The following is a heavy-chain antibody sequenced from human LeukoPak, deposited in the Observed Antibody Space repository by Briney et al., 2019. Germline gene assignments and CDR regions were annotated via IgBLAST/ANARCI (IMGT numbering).Heavy chain of an antibody. V-gene: IGHV4-59*04. CDR2: IYHSGST. CDR1: GGSISSYY. J-gene: IGHJ4*02. D-gene: IGHD3-3*01. Sequence: SETLSLTCTVSGGSISSYYWSWIRQPPGKGLEWIGEIYHSGSTYYNPSLKSRVTISVDTSENQFSLKLRSVTAADTAVFYCARQGDLRFLEWLFKDWGQGTLVTVSS. CDR3: ARQGDLRFLEWLFKD.